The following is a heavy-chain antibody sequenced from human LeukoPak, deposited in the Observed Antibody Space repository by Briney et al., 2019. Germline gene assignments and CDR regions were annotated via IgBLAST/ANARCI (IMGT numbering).Heavy chain of an antibody. CDR1: GYIFTSFY. V-gene: IGHV1-46*01. CDR2: INPSGGST. J-gene: IGHJ4*02. CDR3: ANRRRCSGGSCYSGGFDY. D-gene: IGHD2-15*01. Sequence: GASVKVSCKASGYIFTSFYMHWVRQAPGQGLEWMGIINPSGGSTSYAQKFQGRVTMTRDTSTSTVYMELSSLRSEDTAVYYCANRRRCSGGSCYSGGFDYWGQGTLVTVSS.